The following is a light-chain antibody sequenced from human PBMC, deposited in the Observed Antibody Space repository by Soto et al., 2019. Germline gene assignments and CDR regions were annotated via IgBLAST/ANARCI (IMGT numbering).Light chain of an antibody. CDR1: QSVSSSF. J-gene: IGKJ1*01. Sequence: EIMLTQSPGTLSLSPGERATLSCRASQSVSSSFLAWYQQKPGQAPRLLIYGASIRATGIPDRFSGSGSGTDFPLTISRLETEDFAMYLCQHYGTSLWTFRQGTKVEIK. V-gene: IGKV3-20*01. CDR2: GAS. CDR3: QHYGTSLWT.